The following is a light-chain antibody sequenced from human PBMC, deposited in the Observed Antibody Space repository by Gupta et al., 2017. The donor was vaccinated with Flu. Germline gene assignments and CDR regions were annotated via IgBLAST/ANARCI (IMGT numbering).Light chain of an antibody. J-gene: IGLJ1*01. CDR1: SSDIGTYSH. V-gene: IGLV2-14*01. CDR2: AVS. Sequence: IHMSCTGTSSDIGTYSHVSWYQPHPCTAPPLLIYAVSNRPSGVSARFSGSKSANTASLPISGLQAEDEAVSYCRLYTSATIFFGTWTEVTVL. CDR3: RLYTSATIF.